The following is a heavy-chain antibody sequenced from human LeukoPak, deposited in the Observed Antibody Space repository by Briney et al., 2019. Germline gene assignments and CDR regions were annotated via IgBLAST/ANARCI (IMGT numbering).Heavy chain of an antibody. CDR2: IYSGGST. J-gene: IGHJ4*02. D-gene: IGHD3-22*01. CDR1: GFTVSSNY. Sequence: PGGSLRLSCAASGFTVSSNYMSWVRQAPGKGLEWVSVIYSGGSTYYADSVKGRFTISRDDAKNSLYLQMNNLRAEDTAVYYCARDDPHDLLPLGYWGQGTLVTVSS. CDR3: ARDDPHDLLPLGY. V-gene: IGHV3-53*01.